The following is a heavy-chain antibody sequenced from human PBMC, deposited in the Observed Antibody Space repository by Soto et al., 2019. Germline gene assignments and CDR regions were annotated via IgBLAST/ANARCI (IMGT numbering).Heavy chain of an antibody. CDR1: GFTFSSYN. CDR3: ASGRRISRDNWFDP. V-gene: IGHV3-21*01. J-gene: IGHJ5*02. CDR2: MSSSGSFI. Sequence: EVQLVESGGGLVKPGGSLRLSCAASGFTFSSYNMNWARQAPGKGLEWVASMSSSGSFIYYADPLKGRFTISRDNAKNSLYRQMNSLKVDDTAVYYCASGRRISRDNWFDPWGQGTLVIVSS.